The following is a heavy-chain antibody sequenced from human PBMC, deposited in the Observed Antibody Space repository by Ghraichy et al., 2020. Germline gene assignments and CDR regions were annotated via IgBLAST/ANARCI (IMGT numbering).Heavy chain of an antibody. J-gene: IGHJ4*02. V-gene: IGHV3-15*01. CDR1: GFTFSNAW. CDR2: IKSKTDGGTT. D-gene: IGHD3-9*01. CDR3: TTVGRQRYFDWLYIIGNFDY. Sequence: GSLRLSCAASGFTFSNAWMSWVRQAPGKGLEWVGRIKSKTDGGTTDYAAPVKGRFTISRDDSKNTLYLQMNSLKTEDTSVYYWTTVGRQRYFDWLYIIGNFDYWGQGTLITISS.